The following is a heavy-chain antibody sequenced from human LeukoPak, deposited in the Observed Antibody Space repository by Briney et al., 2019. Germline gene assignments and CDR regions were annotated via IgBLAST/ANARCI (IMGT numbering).Heavy chain of an antibody. CDR2: INHSGST. D-gene: IGHD1-1*01. CDR3: ARVSTGTNWFDP. CDR1: GGSFSGYY. Sequence: SETLSLTCAIYGGSFSGYYWSWIRQPPGKGLEWIGEINHSGSTNYNPSLKSRVTISVDTSKNQFSLKLSSVTAADTAVYYCARVSTGTNWFDPWGQGTLVTVSS. V-gene: IGHV4-34*01. J-gene: IGHJ5*02.